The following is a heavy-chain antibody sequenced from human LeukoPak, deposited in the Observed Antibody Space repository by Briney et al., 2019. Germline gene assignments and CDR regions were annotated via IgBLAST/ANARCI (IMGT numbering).Heavy chain of an antibody. V-gene: IGHV3-23*01. CDR3: AKDHNDFWSGYPPN. Sequence: GGSLRLSCVASGFSFSHHAMTWVRRAPGQGLEWVSAIGGSGGGIFYADSVKGRFTISRDNSKNTLYLQMSSLRADDTAVYYCAKDHNDFWSGYPPNWGQGTLVSVSS. J-gene: IGHJ4*02. CDR1: GFSFSHHA. CDR2: IGGSGGGI. D-gene: IGHD3-3*01.